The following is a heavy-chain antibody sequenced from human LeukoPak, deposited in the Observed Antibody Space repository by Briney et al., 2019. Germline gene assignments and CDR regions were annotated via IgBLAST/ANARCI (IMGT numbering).Heavy chain of an antibody. CDR2: ISSNGGST. V-gene: IGHV3-64*01. CDR3: AKDTYCSAFWFDP. D-gene: IGHD2-2*01. J-gene: IGHJ5*02. Sequence: GGSLRLSCAASGFTFSSYAMDWVRQAAGKGLEYVSAISSNGGSTYYANSVKGRFTISRDNAKNRLYLKMNSLRAEDTAVNYCAKDTYCSAFWFDPWGQATLVTVSS. CDR1: GFTFSSYA.